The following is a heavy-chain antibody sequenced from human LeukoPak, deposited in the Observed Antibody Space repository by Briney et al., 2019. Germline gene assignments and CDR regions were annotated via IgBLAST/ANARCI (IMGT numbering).Heavy chain of an antibody. V-gene: IGHV4-39*07. J-gene: IGHJ5*02. CDR3: ARRKGYVGWFDP. CDR2: IYYSGNT. Sequence: SETLSLTCTVSGGSISSSSYYWGWIRQPPGKGLEWIGNIYYSGNTYYNPSLKSRVTISVDTSKNQFSLKMSSVTAADTAVYYCARRKGYVGWFDPWGQGTLVTVSS. D-gene: IGHD1-1*01. CDR1: GGSISSSSYY.